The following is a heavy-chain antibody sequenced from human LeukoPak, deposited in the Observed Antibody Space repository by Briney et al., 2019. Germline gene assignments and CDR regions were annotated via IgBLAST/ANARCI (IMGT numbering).Heavy chain of an antibody. D-gene: IGHD5-18*01. J-gene: IGHJ3*02. CDR3: AKDLRLGNLYSYGQFFDI. V-gene: IGHV3-23*01. Sequence: GASLRLSCAASGFTFSSYAMSWVRQAPGKGLEWVSAISGSGGSTYYADSVKGRFTISRDNSKNTLYLQMNSLRAEDTAVYYCAKDLRLGNLYSYGQFFDIWGQETMVTVSS. CDR1: GFTFSSYA. CDR2: ISGSGGST.